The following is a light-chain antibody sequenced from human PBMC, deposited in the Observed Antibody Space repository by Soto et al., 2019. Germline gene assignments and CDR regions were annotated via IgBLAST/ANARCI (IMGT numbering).Light chain of an antibody. V-gene: IGLV1-40*01. CDR2: GNI. CDR1: SSNIGAGYD. J-gene: IGLJ1*01. Sequence: QSVLTQPPSVSGAPGQRVTISCTGSSSNIGAGYDVHWYQQLPGTAPKLLIYGNINRPSGVPARFSASKSGTSASLAITGLQAEDEADYYCQSYDSSLSGSYVFGTGTKVTVL. CDR3: QSYDSSLSGSYV.